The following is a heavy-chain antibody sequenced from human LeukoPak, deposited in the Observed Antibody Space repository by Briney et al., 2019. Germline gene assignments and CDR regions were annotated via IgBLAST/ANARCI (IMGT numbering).Heavy chain of an antibody. CDR2: ISSSGSTI. Sequence: GGSLRLSCAASGFTFSSYEMNWVRQAPGKGLEWVSYISSSGSTIYYADSVKGRFTISRDNAKNSLYLQMNSLRAEDTAVYYCARGVNDAFDIWGQRTMVTVSS. CDR3: ARGVNDAFDI. J-gene: IGHJ3*02. CDR1: GFTFSSYE. V-gene: IGHV3-48*03.